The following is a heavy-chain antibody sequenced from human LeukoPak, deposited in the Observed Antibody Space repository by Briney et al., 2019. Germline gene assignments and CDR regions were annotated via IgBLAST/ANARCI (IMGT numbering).Heavy chain of an antibody. CDR3: ASAPVYCSGGSCYSEDAFDI. V-gene: IGHV4-61*01. J-gene: IGHJ3*02. CDR1: GVSASSGSYY. Sequence: PSQTLSLTSTVSGVSASSGSYYWGWIRQPPGKGLECIGHIYYSGSTNYNTSLKSRITISVDTSKNQFSLKLNSVTAADTAVYYCASAPVYCSGGSCYSEDAFDIWGQGTMVTVSS. CDR2: IYYSGST. D-gene: IGHD2-15*01.